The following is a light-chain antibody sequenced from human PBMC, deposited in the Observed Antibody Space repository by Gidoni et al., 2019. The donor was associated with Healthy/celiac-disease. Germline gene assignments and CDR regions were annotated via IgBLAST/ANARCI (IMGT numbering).Light chain of an antibody. CDR1: QSVSSSY. J-gene: IGKJ1*01. CDR2: GAS. Sequence: EIVLTQSPGPLSLSPGERATLSCRASQSVSSSYFAWYQQKPGQAPRLLIYGASSRATGIPDRISGSGSGTDFTLTSSRLEPEDFAVYYCQQYGSSRTWTFGQGTKVEIK. V-gene: IGKV3-20*01. CDR3: QQYGSSRTWT.